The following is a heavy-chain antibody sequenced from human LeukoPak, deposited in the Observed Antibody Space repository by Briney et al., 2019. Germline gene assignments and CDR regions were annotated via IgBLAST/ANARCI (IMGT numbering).Heavy chain of an antibody. J-gene: IGHJ6*02. CDR2: IYHSGST. D-gene: IGHD3-22*01. CDR3: SRGAYYYDSSGYSYGMDV. V-gene: IGHV4-4*02. CDR1: GGSISSSNW. Sequence: SGTLSLTCAVSGGSISSSNWWSWVRQPPGKGLGWIREIYHSGSTNYNPSLKSRVTISVDTSKNQFSLKLSSVTAADTAVYYCSRGAYYYDSSGYSYGMDVWGQGTTVTVSS.